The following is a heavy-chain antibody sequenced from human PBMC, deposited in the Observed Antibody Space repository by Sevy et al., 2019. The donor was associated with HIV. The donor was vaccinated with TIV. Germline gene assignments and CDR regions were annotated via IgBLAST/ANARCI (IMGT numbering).Heavy chain of an antibody. CDR2: ISAYNGNT. Sequence: ASVKVSCKASGYTFTSYGISWVRQAPGQGLEWMGWISAYNGNTNYAQKLQGRVTMTTDTSTSTASMELRSLRSDDTAVYYCASTVDIVATSSDYFDYWGQGTLVTVSS. CDR1: GYTFTSYG. V-gene: IGHV1-18*04. CDR3: ASTVDIVATSSDYFDY. D-gene: IGHD5-12*01. J-gene: IGHJ4*02.